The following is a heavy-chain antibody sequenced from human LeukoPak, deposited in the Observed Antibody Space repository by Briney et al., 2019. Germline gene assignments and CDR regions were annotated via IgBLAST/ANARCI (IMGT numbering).Heavy chain of an antibody. CDR2: IYKDGNT. J-gene: IGHJ6*02. Sequence: SQTLSLTCTVSGGSVNSAGFYWTWIRQHPAMGLEWLGYIYKDGNTFYKPSFKSRVAISMDTSKNQFFLTLRSVTAADTAVYYCARDRDTGTYYYYYGMDVWGQGTTVTVSS. CDR3: ARDRDTGTYYYYYGMDV. V-gene: IGHV4-31*03. CDR1: GGSVNSAGFY. D-gene: IGHD1-26*01.